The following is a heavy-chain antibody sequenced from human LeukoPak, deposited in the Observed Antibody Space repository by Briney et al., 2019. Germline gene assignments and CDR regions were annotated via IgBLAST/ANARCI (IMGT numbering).Heavy chain of an antibody. D-gene: IGHD1-26*01. J-gene: IGHJ4*02. CDR1: GGSISIYY. CDR2: IYTSGST. Sequence: PSETLSLTCTVSGGSISIYYWSWIRQPAGKGLEWIGRIYTSGSTNYNPSLKSRVTMSVDTSKNQFSLKLSSVTAADTAVYYCARDSRRGGGSYLIDYWGQGTLVTVSS. CDR3: ARDSRRGGGSYLIDY. V-gene: IGHV4-4*07.